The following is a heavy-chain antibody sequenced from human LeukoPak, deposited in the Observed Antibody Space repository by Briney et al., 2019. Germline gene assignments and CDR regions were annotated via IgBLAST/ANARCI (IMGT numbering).Heavy chain of an antibody. CDR3: ARGRRGLGYCSSTSCYHSPSYYYYMDV. CDR2: ISSSSSYM. J-gene: IGHJ6*03. Sequence: GGSLRLSCAASGFTFSSYSMNWVRQAPGKGLEWVSSISSSSSYMYYADSVKGRFTISRDNAKNSLYLQMNSLRAEDTAVYYCARGRRGLGYCSSTSCYHSPSYYYYMDVWGKGTTVTVSS. D-gene: IGHD2-2*01. CDR1: GFTFSSYS. V-gene: IGHV3-21*01.